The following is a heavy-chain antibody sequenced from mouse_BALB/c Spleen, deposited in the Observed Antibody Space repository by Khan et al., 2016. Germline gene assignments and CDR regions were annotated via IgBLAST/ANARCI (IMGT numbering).Heavy chain of an antibody. Sequence: EVQLQESGPGLVKPSQSLSLTCNVTGYSITSDYAWNWIRQFPGNKLEWMGYISYSGSSSYNPSLKSRISVTRDTSKNQFFLQLNSVTTEDTATDYCARSPVYGDDPYYFDYWGQGTTLTVSS. CDR1: GYSITSDYA. CDR2: ISYSGSS. CDR3: ARSPVYGDDPYYFDY. V-gene: IGHV3-2*02. D-gene: IGHD2-2*01. J-gene: IGHJ2*01.